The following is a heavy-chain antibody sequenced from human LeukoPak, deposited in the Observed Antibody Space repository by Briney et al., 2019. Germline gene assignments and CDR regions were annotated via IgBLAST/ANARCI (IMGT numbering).Heavy chain of an antibody. CDR3: ARLLGESTIYGL. Sequence: GGSLRLSCTASGFSPNGHWMSWVRQAAGKGLEWVASIRQNGVEKHHVDSVKGRFIISRDNAENSVSLQMNSLRDEDTAMYYCARLLGESTIYGLWGQGTLVTVSS. D-gene: IGHD3-16*01. V-gene: IGHV3-7*01. CDR1: GFSPNGHW. J-gene: IGHJ4*02. CDR2: IRQNGVEK.